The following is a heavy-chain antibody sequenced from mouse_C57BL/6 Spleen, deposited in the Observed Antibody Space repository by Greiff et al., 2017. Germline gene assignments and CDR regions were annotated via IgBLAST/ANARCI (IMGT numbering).Heavy chain of an antibody. CDR1: GYSFTGYY. CDR3: ADSNWAY. CDR2: INPSTGGT. V-gene: IGHV1-42*01. D-gene: IGHD2-5*01. Sequence: VQLKESGPELVKPGASVTISCKASGYSFTGYYMNWVKQSPEKSLEWIGEINPSTGGTTYNQKFKAKATLTVDKSSSTAYMQLKSLTSEDSAVYYCADSNWAYWGQGTLVTVSA. J-gene: IGHJ3*01.